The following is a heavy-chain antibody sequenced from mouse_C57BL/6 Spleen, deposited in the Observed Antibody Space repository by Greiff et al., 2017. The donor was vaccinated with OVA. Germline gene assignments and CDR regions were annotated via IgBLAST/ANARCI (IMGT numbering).Heavy chain of an antibody. D-gene: IGHD1-1*01. CDR3: ARFITAAHYAMDY. V-gene: IGHV1-64*01. J-gene: IGHJ4*01. CDR1: GYTFTSYW. CDR2: IHPNSGST. Sequence: QVQLQQPGAELVKPGASVKLSCKASGYTFTSYWMHWVKQRPGQGLEWIGMIHPNSGSTNYNEKFKSKATLTVDKSSSTAYMQLSSLTSEDSAVYYCARFITAAHYAMDYWGQGTSVTVSS.